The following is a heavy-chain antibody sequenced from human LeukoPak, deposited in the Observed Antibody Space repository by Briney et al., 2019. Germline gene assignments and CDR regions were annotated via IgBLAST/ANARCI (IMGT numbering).Heavy chain of an antibody. CDR3: ARPPFEYSSSSGWFDP. J-gene: IGHJ5*02. CDR1: GFTFDNYA. CDR2: ISNTGGST. D-gene: IGHD6-6*01. Sequence: PGGSLRLSCAASGFTFDNYAMTWVRQAPGRGLEWVSTISNTGGSTYYADSVKGRFTISRDNSKNTLYLQMNSLRAEDTAVYYCARPPFEYSSSSGWFDPWGQGTLVTVSS. V-gene: IGHV3-23*01.